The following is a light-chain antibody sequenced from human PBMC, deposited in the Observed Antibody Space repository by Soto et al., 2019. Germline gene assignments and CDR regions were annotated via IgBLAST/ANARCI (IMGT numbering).Light chain of an antibody. J-gene: IGLJ2*01. Sequence: QSVLTQPRSVSGSPGQSVTISCTGTSSDVGGYNYVSWYQQHPGKAPKLMIYDVSKRPSGVPDRFSGSKSGNTASLTISGLQAEDEADYYCCSYAGRYTYVVVGAGTKLTVL. CDR3: CSYAGRYTYVV. CDR2: DVS. CDR1: SSDVGGYNY. V-gene: IGLV2-11*01.